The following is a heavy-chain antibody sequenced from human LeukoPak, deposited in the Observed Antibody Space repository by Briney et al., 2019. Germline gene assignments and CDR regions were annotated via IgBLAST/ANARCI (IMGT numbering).Heavy chain of an antibody. CDR3: ARRGSGTDAFDI. J-gene: IGHJ3*02. D-gene: IGHD6-19*01. CDR2: IYRSGAT. V-gene: IGHV4-4*02. CDR1: GDSFSSNNY. Sequence: SETLSLTCTVSGDSFSSNNYWTWVRQPPGKGLEWIGEIYRSGATNYNPSLRSRVTVSLDKSKNQFSLRLNSVTAADTAVYYCARRGSGTDAFDIWGQGTMVTVSS.